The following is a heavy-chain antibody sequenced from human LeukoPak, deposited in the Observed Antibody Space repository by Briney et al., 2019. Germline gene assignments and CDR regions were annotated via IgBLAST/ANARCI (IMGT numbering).Heavy chain of an antibody. Sequence: SETLSLTCAVYGGSFSGYYWSWIRQPPGKGLEWIGEINHSGSTNYNPSLKSRVTISVDTSKNQFSLKLSSVTAADTAVYYCARGAPKTADRYNWKRRSHYFDYWGQGTLVTVSS. CDR1: GGSFSGYY. J-gene: IGHJ4*02. D-gene: IGHD1-20*01. CDR2: INHSGST. CDR3: ARGAPKTADRYNWKRRSHYFDY. V-gene: IGHV4-34*01.